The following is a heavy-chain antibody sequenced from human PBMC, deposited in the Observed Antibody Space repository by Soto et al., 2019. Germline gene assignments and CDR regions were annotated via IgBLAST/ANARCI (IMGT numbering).Heavy chain of an antibody. CDR1: GYAFTTYG. CDR2: ISAHNGNT. Sequence: QVHLVQSGAEVKKPGASVKVSCQGSGYAFTTYGITWVRQAPGQGLEWMGWISAHNGNTNHAQRLQGRVTVTRDTSTSTAYMELRSLRYDDTAVYYCARGRYGDYWGQGALVNVSS. D-gene: IGHD1-1*01. V-gene: IGHV1-18*01. J-gene: IGHJ4*02. CDR3: ARGRYGDY.